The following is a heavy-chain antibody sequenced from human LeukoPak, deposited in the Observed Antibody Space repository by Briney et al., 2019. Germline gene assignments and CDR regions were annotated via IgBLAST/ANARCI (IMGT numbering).Heavy chain of an antibody. CDR1: GFTFSSYS. Sequence: GGSLRLSCAASGFTFSSYSMNWVRQAPGKGLEWVSSISSSSSYIYYADSVKGRFTISRDNAKNSLYLQMNSLRAEDTAVYYRARGGGNYYYYMDVWGKGTTVTVSS. CDR3: ARGGGNYYYYMDV. J-gene: IGHJ6*03. CDR2: ISSSSSYI. D-gene: IGHD2-15*01. V-gene: IGHV3-21*01.